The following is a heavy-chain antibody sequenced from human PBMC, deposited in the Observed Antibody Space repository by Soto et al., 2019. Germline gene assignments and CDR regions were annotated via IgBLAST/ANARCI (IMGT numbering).Heavy chain of an antibody. CDR2: GYYTGST. CDR1: GGSVSSGNYY. D-gene: IGHD1-1*01. CDR3: ARDNENTELRAFDV. Sequence: SETLSLTCTVSGGSVSSGNYYWSWIRQPPGKALEWIGYGYYTGSTNYNPSLKSRVTISVDTSRNHFSLKLSSVTAADTAVYYCARDNENTELRAFDVWGQGTLVTVSS. J-gene: IGHJ3*01. V-gene: IGHV4-61*03.